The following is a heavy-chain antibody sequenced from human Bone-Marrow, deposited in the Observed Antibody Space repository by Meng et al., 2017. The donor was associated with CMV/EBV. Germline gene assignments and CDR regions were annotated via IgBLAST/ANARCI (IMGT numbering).Heavy chain of an antibody. J-gene: IGHJ6*02. V-gene: IGHV4-34*01. Sequence: GSLRLSCAVYGGSFSGYYWSWIRQPPGKGLEWIGEINHSGSTNYNPSLKSRVTISVDTSKNQFSLKLSSVTAADTAVYYCARGRSYYDGMDVWGQGTTVTVSS. CDR3: ARGRSYYDGMDV. CDR2: INHSGST. CDR1: GGSFSGYY.